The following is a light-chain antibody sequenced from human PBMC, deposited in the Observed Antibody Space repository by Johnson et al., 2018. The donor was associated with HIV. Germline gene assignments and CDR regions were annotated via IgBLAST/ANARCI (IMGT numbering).Light chain of an antibody. J-gene: IGLJ1*01. CDR3: ETWDSSLRGFYF. Sequence: QPVLTQPPSVSAAPGQKVTISCSGSNSNIGNNYVSWYQQLPGTAPKLLIYDNNKRPSGIPDRFSGSKSGTSATLGITGLQTGDEADYYCETWDSSLRGFYFFGTGLKVTVL. CDR1: NSNIGNNY. V-gene: IGLV1-51*01. CDR2: DNN.